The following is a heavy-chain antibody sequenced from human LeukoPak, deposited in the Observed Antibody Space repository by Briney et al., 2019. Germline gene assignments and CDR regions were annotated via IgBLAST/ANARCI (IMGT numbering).Heavy chain of an antibody. V-gene: IGHV4-59*08. CDR1: GGSFSGYY. Sequence: PSETLSLTCAVYGGSFSGYYWSWIRQPPGKGLEWIGYIYYSGSTNYNPSLKSRVTISVDTSKNQFSLKLSSVTAADTAVYYCARQSGSGWYDLLDYWGQGTLVTVSS. CDR2: IYYSGST. CDR3: ARQSGSGWYDLLDY. D-gene: IGHD6-19*01. J-gene: IGHJ4*02.